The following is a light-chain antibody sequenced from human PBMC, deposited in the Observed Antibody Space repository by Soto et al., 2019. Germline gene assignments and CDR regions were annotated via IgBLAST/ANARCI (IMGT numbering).Light chain of an antibody. J-gene: IGLJ2*01. CDR2: GNS. CDR3: QSYDSSLSGYVV. CDR1: SFNIGAGFD. Sequence: QSVLTQSPSVSGAPGQRVTLSCTGSSFNIGAGFDVHWYQHLPGTAPKVLIYGNSNRPSGVPDRFSGSKSGTSASLAITGLQAEDEADYYCQSYDSSLSGYVVFGGGTKLTVL. V-gene: IGLV1-40*01.